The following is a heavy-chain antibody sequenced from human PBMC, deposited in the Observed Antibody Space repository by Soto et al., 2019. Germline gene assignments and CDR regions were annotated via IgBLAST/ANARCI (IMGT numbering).Heavy chain of an antibody. D-gene: IGHD2-2*01. V-gene: IGHV3-33*01. CDR1: GFTFSSYG. J-gene: IGHJ4*02. Sequence: QVQLVESGGGVVQPGRSLRLSCAASGFTFSSYGMHWVRQAPGKGLEWVAVIWYDGSNKYYADSVKGRFTISRDNSKNTRYLQMNSLRAEDTAVYYCAREPPSPSYCSSDSCYGDYFDYWGQGTLVTVSS. CDR3: AREPPSPSYCSSDSCYGDYFDY. CDR2: IWYDGSNK.